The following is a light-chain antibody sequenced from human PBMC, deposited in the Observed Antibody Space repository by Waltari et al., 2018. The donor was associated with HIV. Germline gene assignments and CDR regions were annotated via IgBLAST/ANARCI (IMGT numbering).Light chain of an antibody. CDR2: DRD. Sequence: ASWCQQKPGQAPVLVIYDRDNRPSGIPDRFSASSSGNTASLTITGAQAEDEADYYCNSRDGSGKLVVFGGGTRLTVL. V-gene: IGLV3-19*01. J-gene: IGLJ2*01. CDR3: NSRDGSGKLVV.